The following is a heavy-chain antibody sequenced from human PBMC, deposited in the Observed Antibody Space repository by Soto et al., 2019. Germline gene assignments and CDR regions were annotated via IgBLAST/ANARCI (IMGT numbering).Heavy chain of an antibody. CDR2: ISSSSSTI. CDR3: ARVSEGYSSGFYYYGMDV. V-gene: IGHV3-48*02. D-gene: IGHD6-19*01. CDR1: GFTFSSYS. J-gene: IGHJ6*02. Sequence: GGSLRLSFAASGFTFSSYSMNWVRQAPGKGLEWVSYISSSSSTIYYADSVKGRFTISRDNAKNSLYLQMNSLRDEDTAVYYCARVSEGYSSGFYYYGMDVWGQGTTVTVSS.